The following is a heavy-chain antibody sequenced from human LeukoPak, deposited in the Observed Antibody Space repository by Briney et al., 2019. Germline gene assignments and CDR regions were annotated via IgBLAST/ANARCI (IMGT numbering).Heavy chain of an antibody. CDR2: KNPNSGNT. D-gene: IGHD2-2*01. J-gene: IGHJ6*03. Sequence: GASVKVSCKASGYTFTSYDINWVRQAAGQGLEWMGWKNPNSGNTGYAQKFQGRVTMTRNTSISTAYMELSSLRSEDTAVYYCARGYCSSTSCYLGNYMDVWGKGTTVTVSS. V-gene: IGHV1-8*01. CDR1: GYTFTSYD. CDR3: ARGYCSSTSCYLGNYMDV.